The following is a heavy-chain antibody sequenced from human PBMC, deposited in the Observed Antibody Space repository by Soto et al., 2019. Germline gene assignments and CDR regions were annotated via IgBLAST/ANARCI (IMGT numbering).Heavy chain of an antibody. CDR1: GGSISSSSYY. D-gene: IGHD5-12*01. Sequence: SETLALTCTFSGGSISSSSYYCGWILQRPGKSLEWIGSIYYSGGTYYNPSLKSRVTISVDTSKNQFSLKLSSVTAADTAVYYCARHVRIDSGYDLPYYFDYWGQGTLVTSPQ. CDR2: IYYSGGT. CDR3: ARHVRIDSGYDLPYYFDY. V-gene: IGHV4-39*01. J-gene: IGHJ4*02.